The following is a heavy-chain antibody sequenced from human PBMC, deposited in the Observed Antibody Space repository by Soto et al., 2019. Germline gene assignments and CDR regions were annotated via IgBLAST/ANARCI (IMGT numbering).Heavy chain of an antibody. D-gene: IGHD3-3*01. V-gene: IGHV1-24*01. Sequence: ASVRVSCKVSGYTLTELSMHWVRQAPGKGLEWMGGFDPEDGETIYAQKFQGRVTMTEDTSTDTAYMELSSLRSEDTAVYYCARDPGVLRFLEWDFTMDVWGQGTTVTVAS. J-gene: IGHJ6*02. CDR2: FDPEDGET. CDR3: ARDPGVLRFLEWDFTMDV. CDR1: GYTLTELS.